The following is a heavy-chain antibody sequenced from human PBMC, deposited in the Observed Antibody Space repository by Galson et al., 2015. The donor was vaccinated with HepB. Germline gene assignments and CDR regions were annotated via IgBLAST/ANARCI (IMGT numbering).Heavy chain of an antibody. Sequence: SLRLSCAASGFTFTDHGMPWVRQAPRKGLERVATIWYDGRNKDSKDAVKGRFIISRDHSRNTVYLQMNSLRAEDAAVYYCARDDRSTTSCLAYWGQGTLVTVFS. CDR1: GFTFTDHG. CDR3: ARDDRSTTSCLAY. J-gene: IGHJ4*02. V-gene: IGHV3-33*08. CDR2: IWYDGRNK. D-gene: IGHD2-2*01.